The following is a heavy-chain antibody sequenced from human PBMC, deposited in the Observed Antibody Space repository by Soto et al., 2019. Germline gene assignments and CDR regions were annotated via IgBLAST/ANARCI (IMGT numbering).Heavy chain of an antibody. CDR1: GGSITGYF. Sequence: SETLSLTCSVSGGSITGYFWTWIRQPPGKGLEWIGSIGSVSYTGSTKYNPSLQSRVSMSVDTSKGQFSLRVNSVTAADSAVYYCARDPGQYEVRDFFAHWGQRTLVTVSA. V-gene: IGHV4-59*01. CDR3: ARDPGQYEVRDFFAH. D-gene: IGHD2-2*01. J-gene: IGHJ5*02. CDR2: VSYTGST.